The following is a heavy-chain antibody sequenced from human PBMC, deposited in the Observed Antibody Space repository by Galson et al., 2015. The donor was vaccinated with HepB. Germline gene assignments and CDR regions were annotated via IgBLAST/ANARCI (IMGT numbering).Heavy chain of an antibody. D-gene: IGHD3-3*01. CDR2: ISAYNGNT. Sequence: SVKVSCKASGYTFTSYGISWVRQAPGQGLEWMGWISAYNGNTNYAQKLQGRVTMTTDTSTSTAYMELRSLRSDDTAVYYCARVAHLYYDFWSGYQPGPDAFDIWGQGTMVTVSS. V-gene: IGHV1-18*01. CDR1: GYTFTSYG. J-gene: IGHJ3*02. CDR3: ARVAHLYYDFWSGYQPGPDAFDI.